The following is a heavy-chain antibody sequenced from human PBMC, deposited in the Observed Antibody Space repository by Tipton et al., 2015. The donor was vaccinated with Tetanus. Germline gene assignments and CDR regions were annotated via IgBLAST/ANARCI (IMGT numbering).Heavy chain of an antibody. D-gene: IGHD1-1*01. CDR3: ARDIDVPGTTLYFDY. CDR1: GFTLSSYT. V-gene: IGHV3-21*04. CDR2: ISRRSKDI. Sequence: SLRLSCAASGFTLSSYTMHWVRQAPGKGLQWVSSISRRSKDIYYADSVRGRFTISRDDAKSSLYLQMNSLRAEDTAVYYCARDIDVPGTTLYFDYWGQGTLVTVSS. J-gene: IGHJ4*02.